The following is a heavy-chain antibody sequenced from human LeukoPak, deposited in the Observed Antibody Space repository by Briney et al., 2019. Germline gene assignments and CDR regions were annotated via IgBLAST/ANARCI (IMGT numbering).Heavy chain of an antibody. CDR1: GFTFSSYN. CDR3: ARDLSVAQEYYFDY. J-gene: IGHJ4*02. V-gene: IGHV3-21*01. CDR2: ISSTSSYI. Sequence: GGSLRLSCAASGFTFSSYNMNWVRQAPGKGLEWVSSISSTSSYIYYADSVKGRFTISRDNVKNSLYLQMNSLRAEDTAVYYCARDLSVAQEYYFDYWGQGTLVTVSS.